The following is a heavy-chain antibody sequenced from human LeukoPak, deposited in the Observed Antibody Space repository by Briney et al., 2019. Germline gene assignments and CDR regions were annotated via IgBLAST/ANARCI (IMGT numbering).Heavy chain of an antibody. Sequence: TGGSLRLSCAASGFTFSSYGMHWVRQAPGKGLEWVAVISYDGSNKYYADSVKGRFTISRDNSKNTLYLQMNSLRAEDTAVYYWAKRGVMVPVVIPYYFDSWGQGTLVTVSS. CDR1: GFTFSSYG. CDR2: ISYDGSNK. J-gene: IGHJ4*02. CDR3: AKRGVMVPVVIPYYFDS. D-gene: IGHD2-2*01. V-gene: IGHV3-30*18.